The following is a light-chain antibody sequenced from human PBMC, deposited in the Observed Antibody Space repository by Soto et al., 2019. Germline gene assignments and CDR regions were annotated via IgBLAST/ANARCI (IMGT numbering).Light chain of an antibody. V-gene: IGLV4-69*01. J-gene: IGLJ3*02. CDR2: LKSDGSH. CDR3: QTWGTGIRV. CDR1: SGHSSYA. Sequence: QLVLTQSPSASASLGASVKLTCTLSSGHSSYAIAWHQQQPEKGPRYLMKLKSDGSHVKGDEIPDRFSGSSSGAERYLTISSLQTEDEADYYCQTWGTGIRVFGGGTKVTVL.